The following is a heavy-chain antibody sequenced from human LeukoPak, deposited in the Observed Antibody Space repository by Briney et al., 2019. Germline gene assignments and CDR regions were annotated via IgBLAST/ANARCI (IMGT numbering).Heavy chain of an antibody. CDR2: IKQDGSQK. D-gene: IGHD1-1*01. V-gene: IGHV3-7*01. CDR3: ARDVSGTGGKDY. CDR1: RFTFSSYW. Sequence: GGSLRLSCTASRFTFSSYWMNWVRQAPGKGLEWFANIKQDGSQKYYVDSVKGRFTISRDNAKNSLYLQMNSLRAEDTAVYYCARDVSGTGGKDYWGQGTLVTVSS. J-gene: IGHJ4*02.